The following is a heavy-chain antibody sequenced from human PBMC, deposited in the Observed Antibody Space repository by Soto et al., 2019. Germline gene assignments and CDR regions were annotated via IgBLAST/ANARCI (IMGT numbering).Heavy chain of an antibody. CDR3: ARLMYSSSSGYYYGMDV. V-gene: IGHV5-10-1*01. D-gene: IGHD6-6*01. Sequence: PGESLKISCKGSGYSFAGYWITWVRQKPGKGLEWMGRIDPSDSQTYYSPSFRGHVTISADKSISTAYLQWSSLKASDTAMYYCARLMYSSSSGYYYGMDVWGQGTTVTVSS. J-gene: IGHJ6*02. CDR1: GYSFAGYW. CDR2: IDPSDSQT.